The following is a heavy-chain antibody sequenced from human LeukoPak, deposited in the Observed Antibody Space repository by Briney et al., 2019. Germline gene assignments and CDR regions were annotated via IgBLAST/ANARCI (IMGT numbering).Heavy chain of an antibody. CDR2: IYYSGST. V-gene: IGHV4-30-4*08. J-gene: IGHJ6*03. CDR3: ATSPTPRGAYYYYMDV. D-gene: IGHD3-10*01. Sequence: SETLSLTCTVSGGSLSSGDYYWSWIRQPPGKGLEWIGYIYYSGSTSYNPSLKSRVIISVDTSKNQFSLKLSSVTAADTAVYYCATSPTPRGAYYYYMDVWGKGTTVTVSS. CDR1: GGSLSSGDYY.